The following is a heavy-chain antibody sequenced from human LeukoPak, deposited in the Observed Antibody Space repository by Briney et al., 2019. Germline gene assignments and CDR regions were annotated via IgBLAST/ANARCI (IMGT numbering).Heavy chain of an antibody. V-gene: IGHV3-9*01. J-gene: IGHJ5*02. CDR1: GFTFDDYA. D-gene: IGHD1-7*01. CDR3: ARGATDTTRWFAP. Sequence: GGSLRLSCAASGFTFDDYAMHWVRQAPGKGLEWVSGISWNSGSIGYADSVKGRFTISRDNAKNSLYLQMNDLRAEDTATYYCARGATDTTRWFAPWGQGTLVTVSS. CDR2: ISWNSGSI.